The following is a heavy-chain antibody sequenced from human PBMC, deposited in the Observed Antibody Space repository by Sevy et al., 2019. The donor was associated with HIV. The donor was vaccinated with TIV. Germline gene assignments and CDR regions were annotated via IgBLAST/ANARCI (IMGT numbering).Heavy chain of an antibody. J-gene: IGHJ4*02. V-gene: IGHV3-23*01. Sequence: GGSLRLSCAASGFTFSSYAMSWVRQAPGKGLEWVSAISGSGGSTYYADSVKGRFTISRDNSKNTLYLQMNSLRAEDTAVYYCAGGGGGYSGYDFSGHFDYWGQGTLVTVSS. CDR2: ISGSGGST. CDR3: AGGGGGYSGYDFSGHFDY. D-gene: IGHD5-12*01. CDR1: GFTFSSYA.